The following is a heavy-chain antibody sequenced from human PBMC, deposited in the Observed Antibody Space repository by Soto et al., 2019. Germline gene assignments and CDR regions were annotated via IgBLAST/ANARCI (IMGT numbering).Heavy chain of an antibody. CDR2: IYYSGTT. J-gene: IGHJ4*02. D-gene: IGHD2-21*01. CDR3: VRHVGDRLWYFDY. V-gene: IGHV4-39*01. Sequence: QLQLQESGPGLVKPSETLSLTCTVSGDSIRSGSYHWAWIRQSPGKGLEWIASIYYSGTTYYNPSLKSRVTISVDTFRNQLSVNLGSVTAADTAAYFCVRHVGDRLWYFDYWGQGTLVTVSS. CDR1: GDSIRSGSYH.